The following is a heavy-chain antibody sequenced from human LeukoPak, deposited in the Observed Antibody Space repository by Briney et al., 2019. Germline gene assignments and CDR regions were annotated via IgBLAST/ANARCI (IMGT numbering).Heavy chain of an antibody. CDR2: INPNSGGT. CDR1: GYTFTGCY. Sequence: ASVKVSCKASGYTFTGCYMHWVRQAPGQGLEWMGWINPNSGGTNYAQKFQGRVTMTRDTSISTAYMELSRLRSDDTAVYYCARHPRKLGYSSSWYYFDYWGQGTLVTVSS. CDR3: ARHPRKLGYSSSWYYFDY. J-gene: IGHJ4*02. V-gene: IGHV1-2*02. D-gene: IGHD6-13*01.